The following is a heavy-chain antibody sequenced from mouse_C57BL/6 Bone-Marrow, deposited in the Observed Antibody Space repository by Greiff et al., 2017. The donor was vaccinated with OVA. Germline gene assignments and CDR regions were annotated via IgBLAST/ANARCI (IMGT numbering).Heavy chain of an antibody. CDR2: IHPSDSDT. CDR1: GYTFTSYW. J-gene: IGHJ3*01. D-gene: IGHD2-3*01. V-gene: IGHV1-74*01. CDR3: AINDGYPAWFAY. Sequence: VQLQQPGAELVKPGASVKVSCKASGYTFTSYWMHWVKQRPGQGLEWIGRIHPSDSDTNYNQKFKGKATLTVDKSSSTAYMQLSSLTSEDSAVYYCAINDGYPAWFAYWGQGTLVTVSA.